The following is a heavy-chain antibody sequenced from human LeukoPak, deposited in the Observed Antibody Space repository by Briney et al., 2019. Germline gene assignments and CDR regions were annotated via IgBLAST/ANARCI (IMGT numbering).Heavy chain of an antibody. J-gene: IGHJ3*02. CDR1: GGSISSSNW. CDR3: ARDIAELSSIEEEAFDI. CDR2: IYHSGST. V-gene: IGHV4-4*02. D-gene: IGHD6-13*01. Sequence: NTSETLSLTCTVSGGSISSSNWWSWVRQPPGKGLAWIGEIYHSGSTNYNPSLKSRVTISVDKSKNQFSLKLSSVTAADTAVYYCARDIAELSSIEEEAFDIWGQGTMVTVSS.